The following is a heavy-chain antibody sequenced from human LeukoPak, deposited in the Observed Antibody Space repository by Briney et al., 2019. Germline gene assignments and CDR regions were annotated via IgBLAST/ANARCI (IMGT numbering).Heavy chain of an antibody. CDR1: AFTFSAYA. D-gene: IGHD4-17*01. V-gene: IGHV3-23*01. J-gene: IGHJ3*02. Sequence: GGYLRLSCTASAFTFSAYAMMWVRQAPGKGPEWVSAIRGGSTSEFYADSVKGRFRISRDNSKDTLFLQMNSLRAEDTAVYYCARDPNGDYIGAFDMWGPGTMVTVSS. CDR2: IRGGSTSE. CDR3: ARDPNGDYIGAFDM.